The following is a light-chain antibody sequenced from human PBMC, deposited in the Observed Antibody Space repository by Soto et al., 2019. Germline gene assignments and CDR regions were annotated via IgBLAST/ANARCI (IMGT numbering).Light chain of an antibody. Sequence: EIVMTQSPATLSVSPGERATLSCRANQSISSNLAWYQQKPGQAPRLLIYGAATRATGIPARFSGSGSGTAFTLTINSLQSEDFAVYYCQMYNNWVGTFGGGTKVEIK. CDR3: QMYNNWVGT. V-gene: IGKV3-15*01. J-gene: IGKJ4*01. CDR1: QSISSN. CDR2: GAA.